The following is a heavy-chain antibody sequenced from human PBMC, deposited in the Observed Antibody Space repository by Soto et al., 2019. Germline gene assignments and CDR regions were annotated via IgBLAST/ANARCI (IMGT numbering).Heavy chain of an antibody. CDR2: INPSGGST. CDR3: ARASSGYYYAYYYYGMDV. V-gene: IGHV1-46*01. J-gene: IGHJ6*02. Sequence: GASVKVSCKASGYTFTSYYIHWVRQAPGQGLEWMGMINPSGGSTSYAQKFQGRVTMTRDTSTSTVYMELSSLRSEDTAVYYCARASSGYYYAYYYYGMDVWGQGTTVTVSS. CDR1: GYTFTSYY. D-gene: IGHD3-22*01.